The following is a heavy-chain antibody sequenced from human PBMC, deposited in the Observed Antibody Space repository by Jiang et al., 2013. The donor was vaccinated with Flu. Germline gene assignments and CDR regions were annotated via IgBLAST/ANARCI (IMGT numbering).Heavy chain of an antibody. V-gene: IGHV3-49*02. CDR2: RVYDGTT. J-gene: IGHJ4*02. Sequence: RVYDGTTEYAASVRGRFTISRDDSKSIAYLQMRSLKTEDTAVYFCSREGAHCSGGTCYLYYFDFWGQGTLVTVSS. D-gene: IGHD3/OR15-3a*01. CDR3: SREGAHCSGGTCYLYYFDF.